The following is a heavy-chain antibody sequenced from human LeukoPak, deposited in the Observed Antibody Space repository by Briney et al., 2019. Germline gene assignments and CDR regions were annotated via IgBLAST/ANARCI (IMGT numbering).Heavy chain of an antibody. J-gene: IGHJ4*02. CDR2: IWYDGSNK. D-gene: IGHD4-17*01. V-gene: IGHV3-33*06. Sequence: GGSLRLSCAASGFTFSSYGMHWVRQAPGKGLDWVAVIWYDGSNKYYADSVKGRFTISRDNSKNTLYLQMNSLRAEDTAVYYCAKDLGPMTTVTPVGFDYWGQGTLVTVSS. CDR1: GFTFSSYG. CDR3: AKDLGPMTTVTPVGFDY.